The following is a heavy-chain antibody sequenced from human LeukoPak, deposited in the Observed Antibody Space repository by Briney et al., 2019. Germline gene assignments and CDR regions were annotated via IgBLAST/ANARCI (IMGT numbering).Heavy chain of an antibody. CDR1: GDSISSGDYY. J-gene: IGHJ3*02. D-gene: IGHD3-22*01. CDR2: ISSTGST. CDR3: ARRPYSYDSSGAFDI. V-gene: IGHV4-61*02. Sequence: SETLSLTCTVSGDSISSGDYYWSWIRQPAGKGLEWIARISSTGSTHNNPSLKSPVTRSVDTSKNQFSLKLSSVTAADTAVYFFARRPYSYDSSGAFDIWGQGTMVTVSS.